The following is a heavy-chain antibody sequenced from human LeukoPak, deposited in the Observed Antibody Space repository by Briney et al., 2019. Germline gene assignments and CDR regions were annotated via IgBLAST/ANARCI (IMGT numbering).Heavy chain of an antibody. CDR2: ISSSGSTI. CDR1: GFTFSDYY. Sequence: PGGSLRLSCVASGFTFSDYYMSWIRQAPGKGLEWVSYISSSGSTIYYADSVEGRFTISRDNAKNPLYLQMNSLRAEDTAVYYCARGGLLWFGYAFDIWGQGTMVTVSS. D-gene: IGHD3-10*01. J-gene: IGHJ3*02. CDR3: ARGGLLWFGYAFDI. V-gene: IGHV3-11*01.